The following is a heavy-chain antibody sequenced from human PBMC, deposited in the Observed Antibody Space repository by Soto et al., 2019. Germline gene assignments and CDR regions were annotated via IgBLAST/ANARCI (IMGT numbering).Heavy chain of an antibody. CDR3: AGSGSYHKNGLYI. CDR1: GGSFSGYY. CDR2: INHSGST. D-gene: IGHD3-22*01. J-gene: IGHJ6*02. V-gene: IGHV4-34*01. Sequence: PSETLSLTCAVYGGSFSGYYWSWIRQPPGKGLEWIGEINHSGSTNYNPSLKSRVTISVDRSKNQFSLKLSSVTAADTAVYYCAGSGSYHKNGLYIWGQGTSDTVSS.